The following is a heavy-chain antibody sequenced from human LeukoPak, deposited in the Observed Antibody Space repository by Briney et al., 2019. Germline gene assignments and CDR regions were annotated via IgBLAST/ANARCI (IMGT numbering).Heavy chain of an antibody. J-gene: IGHJ6*04. V-gene: IGHV3-30*18. D-gene: IGHD6-13*01. CDR2: ISYDGSNK. Sequence: GGSLRLSCAASGFTFSSYGMHWVRQAPGKGLEWVAVISYDGSNKYYADSVKGRFTISRDNSKNTLYLQMNSLRAEDTAVYYCAKRLGSSSWLALGMDVWGKGTTVTVSS. CDR3: AKRLGSSSWLALGMDV. CDR1: GFTFSSYG.